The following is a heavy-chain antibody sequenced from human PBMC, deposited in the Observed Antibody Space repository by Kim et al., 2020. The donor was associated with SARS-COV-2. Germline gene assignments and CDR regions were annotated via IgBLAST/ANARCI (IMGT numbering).Heavy chain of an antibody. Sequence: GGSLRLSCAASGFTFSSYGMHWVRQAPGKGLEWVAVISYDGSNKYYADSVKGRFTISRDNSKNTLYLQMNSLRAEDTAVYYCAKAGGLLRYFDWLSYFDYWGQGTLVTVSS. CDR2: ISYDGSNK. CDR3: AKAGGLLRYFDWLSYFDY. J-gene: IGHJ4*02. D-gene: IGHD3-9*01. CDR1: GFTFSSYG. V-gene: IGHV3-30*18.